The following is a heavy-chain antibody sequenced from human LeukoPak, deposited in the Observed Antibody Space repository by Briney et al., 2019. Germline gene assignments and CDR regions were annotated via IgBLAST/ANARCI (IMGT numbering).Heavy chain of an antibody. Sequence: SGPTLVKPTQTLTLTCTFSGFSLSTSGVGVGWIRQPPGKALEWLALIYWDDDKRYSPSLKSRLTITKDTSKNQVVLTMTNMDPVDTAIYYCAHAPTRHWKGGVDHWGQGTLVTVSS. CDR1: GFSLSTSGVG. D-gene: IGHD2-8*02. J-gene: IGHJ4*02. CDR2: IYWDDDK. CDR3: AHAPTRHWKGGVDH. V-gene: IGHV2-5*02.